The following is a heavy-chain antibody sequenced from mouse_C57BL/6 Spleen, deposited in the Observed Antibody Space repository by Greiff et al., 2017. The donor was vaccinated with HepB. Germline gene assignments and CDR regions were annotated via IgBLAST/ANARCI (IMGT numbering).Heavy chain of an antibody. D-gene: IGHD3-2*02. CDR2: ISNGGGST. Sequence: EVKVVESGGGLVQPGGSLKLSCAASGFTFSDYYMYWVRQTPEKRLEWVAYISNGGGSTYYPDTVKGRFTISRDNAKNTLYLQMSRLKSEDTAMYYCARRGSGYWFAYWGQGTLVTVSA. CDR1: GFTFSDYY. CDR3: ARRGSGYWFAY. V-gene: IGHV5-12*01. J-gene: IGHJ3*01.